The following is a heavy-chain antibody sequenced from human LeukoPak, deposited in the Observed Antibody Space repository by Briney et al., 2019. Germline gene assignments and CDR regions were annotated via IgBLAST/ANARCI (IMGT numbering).Heavy chain of an antibody. CDR1: GGTFSSYA. CDR3: ARKSGSSWFNWFDP. Sequence: ASVKVSCKASGGTFSSYAVSWVRQAPGQGLEWMGGIIPIFGTANYAQKFQGRVAITADESTSTAYMELSSLRSEDTAAYYCARKSGSSWFNWFDPWGQGTLVTVSS. J-gene: IGHJ5*02. V-gene: IGHV1-69*13. D-gene: IGHD6-13*01. CDR2: IIPIFGTA.